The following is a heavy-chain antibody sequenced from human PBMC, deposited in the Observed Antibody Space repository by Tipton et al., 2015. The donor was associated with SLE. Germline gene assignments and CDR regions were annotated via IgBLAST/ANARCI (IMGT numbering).Heavy chain of an antibody. CDR2: IYHDGSA. CDR3: ARRLGRANDGFDI. V-gene: IGHV4-39*07. CDR1: GGTFKSSSYY. J-gene: IGHJ3*02. D-gene: IGHD7-27*01. Sequence: TLSLTCTISGGTFKSSSYYWGWIRQPPGKGLEWVGTIYHDGSAIYSPSLNSRVTIAMGTSENQFSLKLTSFTAADTAVYYCARRLGRANDGFDIWGQGTMVTVSS.